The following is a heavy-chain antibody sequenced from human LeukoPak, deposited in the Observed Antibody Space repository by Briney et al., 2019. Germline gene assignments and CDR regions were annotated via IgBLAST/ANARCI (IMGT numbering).Heavy chain of an antibody. CDR1: GFSFSTYW. CDR3: ATDLGSSRPNF. D-gene: IGHD6-13*01. V-gene: IGHV3-7*01. CDR2: IKQDGSEK. J-gene: IGHJ4*02. Sequence: PGGPLRLSCAASGFSFSTYWMSWVRQAPGKGLEWVANIKQDGSEKYYVDSAKGRFTISRDNAKNSLYLQMNSLRAEDTAVYYCATDLGSSRPNFWGQGILVTVSS.